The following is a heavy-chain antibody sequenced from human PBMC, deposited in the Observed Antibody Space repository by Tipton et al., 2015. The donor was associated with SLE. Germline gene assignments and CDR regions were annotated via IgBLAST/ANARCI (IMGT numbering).Heavy chain of an antibody. CDR2: INHSGST. Sequence: TLSLTCAVYGGSFSGYYWSWIRQPPGKGLEWIGEINHSGSTNYNPSLKSRVTISVDTSKNQFSLKLSSVTAADTAVYYCAREAYSTSWLDWGQGTLVTVSS. CDR3: AREAYSTSWLD. J-gene: IGHJ4*02. CDR1: GGSFSGYY. D-gene: IGHD6-13*01. V-gene: IGHV4-34*01.